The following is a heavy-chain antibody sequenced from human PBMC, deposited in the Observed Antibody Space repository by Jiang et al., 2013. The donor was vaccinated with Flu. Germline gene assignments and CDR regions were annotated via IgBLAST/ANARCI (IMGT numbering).Heavy chain of an antibody. CDR2: IKQDGSEK. CDR3: ARDLDSVVVVVAATPLGY. V-gene: IGHV3-7*01. CDR1: GFTFSSYW. D-gene: IGHD2-15*01. J-gene: IGHJ4*02. Sequence: CAASGFTFSSYWMSWVRQAPGKGLEWMANIKQDGSEKFYVDSVKGRFTISRDNAKNSLFLQLNSLRAEDTAVYYCARDLDSVVVVVAATPLGYWGQGTLVSVSS.